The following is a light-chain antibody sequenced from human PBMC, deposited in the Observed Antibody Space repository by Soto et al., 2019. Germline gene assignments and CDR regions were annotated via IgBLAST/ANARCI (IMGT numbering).Light chain of an antibody. J-gene: IGKJ2*01. V-gene: IGKV3-20*01. CDR3: QQYGSSPRT. CDR1: QSAGSY. Sequence: EIVLTQSPATLSLSPGEGATLSCRASQSAGSYLAWYQQKPGQAPRLLIYDTSNRATGIPARFSGSGSGTDFTLTISRLEPEDFAVYYCQQYGSSPRTFGQGTKLEIK. CDR2: DTS.